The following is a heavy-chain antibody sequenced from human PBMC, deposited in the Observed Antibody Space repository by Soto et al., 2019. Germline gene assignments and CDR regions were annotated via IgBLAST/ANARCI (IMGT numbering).Heavy chain of an antibody. Sequence: GESLKISCKGSGYIFTSYWIGWVRQMPGKGLEWMGIIYPGDSDTRYSPSFQGQVTISADKSISTAYLQWSSLKASDTAMYYCARRVPAAVTPYYYYYYMDVWGKGTTVTVSS. CDR2: IYPGDSDT. CDR1: GYIFTSYW. J-gene: IGHJ6*03. D-gene: IGHD2-2*01. CDR3: ARRVPAAVTPYYYYYYMDV. V-gene: IGHV5-51*01.